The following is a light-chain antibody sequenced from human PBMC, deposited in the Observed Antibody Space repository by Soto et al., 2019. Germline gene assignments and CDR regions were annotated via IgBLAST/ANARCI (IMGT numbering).Light chain of an antibody. Sequence: QSVLIQPPSVSGSPGQSVTISCTGTSSDVGSYSYVSWYQQQPGKAPKLVISDVSNRPSGVSDRFSGSKSGNTASLTISGLQTEDEADYYCASYTTSSTYVFGTGTKVTVL. CDR2: DVS. J-gene: IGLJ1*01. V-gene: IGLV2-14*01. CDR3: ASYTTSSTYV. CDR1: SSDVGSYSY.